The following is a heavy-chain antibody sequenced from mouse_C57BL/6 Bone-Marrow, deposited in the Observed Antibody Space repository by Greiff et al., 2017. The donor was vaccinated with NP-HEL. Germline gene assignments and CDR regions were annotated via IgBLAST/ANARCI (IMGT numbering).Heavy chain of an antibody. V-gene: IGHV5-17*01. Sequence: DVMLVESGGGLVKPGGSLKLSCAASGFTFSDYGMHWVRRAPEKGLEWVAYISSGSSTIYYADTVKGRFTISRDNAKNTLFLQMTSLRSEDTAMYYCARRYRGLYYYAMDYWGQGTSVTVSS. CDR2: ISSGSSTI. J-gene: IGHJ4*01. CDR1: GFTFSDYG. D-gene: IGHD2-12*01. CDR3: ARRYRGLYYYAMDY.